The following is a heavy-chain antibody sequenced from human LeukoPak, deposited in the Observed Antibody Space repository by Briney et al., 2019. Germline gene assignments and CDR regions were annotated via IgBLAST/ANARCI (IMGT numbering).Heavy chain of an antibody. D-gene: IGHD6-19*01. J-gene: IGHJ6*02. CDR2: INPSGGST. CDR3: ARDSSGWYGMDV. CDR1: GYTFTSYY. V-gene: IGHV1-46*01. Sequence: ASVKVSCKASGYTFTSYYMHWVRQAPGQGLERMGIINPSGGSTSYAQKFQGRVTMTRDTSTSTVYMELSSLRSEDTAVYYCARDSSGWYGMDVWGQGTTVTVSS.